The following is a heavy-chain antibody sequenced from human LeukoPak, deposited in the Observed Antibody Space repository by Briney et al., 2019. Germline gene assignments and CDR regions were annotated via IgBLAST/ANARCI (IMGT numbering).Heavy chain of an antibody. V-gene: IGHV1-2*02. J-gene: IGHJ4*02. CDR2: INPNSGGT. CDR3: ATDLVEVTTRLPFDY. D-gene: IGHD4-17*01. Sequence: GASVKVSCKASGYTFTGYYMHWVRQAPGQGLEWMGWINPNSGGTNYAQKFQGRVTMTEDTSTDTAYMELSSLRSEDTAVYYCATDLVEVTTRLPFDYWGQGTLVTVSS. CDR1: GYTFTGYY.